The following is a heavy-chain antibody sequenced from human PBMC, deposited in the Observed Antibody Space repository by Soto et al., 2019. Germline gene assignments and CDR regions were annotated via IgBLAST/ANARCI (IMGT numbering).Heavy chain of an antibody. J-gene: IGHJ3*02. Sequence: GGSLRLSCAASGFTFSSYSMNWVRQAPGKGLEWVSSISSSSSYIYYADSVKGRFTISRDNAKNSLYLQMNSLRAEDTAVYYCAREPWGLDAFDIWGQGTMVTVSS. CDR2: ISSSSSYI. CDR3: AREPWGLDAFDI. CDR1: GFTFSSYS. D-gene: IGHD7-27*01. V-gene: IGHV3-21*01.